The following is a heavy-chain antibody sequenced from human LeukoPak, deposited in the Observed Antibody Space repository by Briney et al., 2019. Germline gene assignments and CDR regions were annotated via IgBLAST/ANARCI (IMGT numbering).Heavy chain of an antibody. D-gene: IGHD1-26*01. CDR3: ARGLEWELDPYFDY. Sequence: SETLSLTCTVSGGSISSGDYYWSWIRQPPGKGLEWIGYIYYSGSTYYNPSPKSRVTISVDTSKNQFSLKLSSVTAADTAVYYCARGLEWELDPYFDYWGQGTLVTVSS. CDR1: GGSISSGDYY. V-gene: IGHV4-30-4*08. J-gene: IGHJ4*02. CDR2: IYYSGST.